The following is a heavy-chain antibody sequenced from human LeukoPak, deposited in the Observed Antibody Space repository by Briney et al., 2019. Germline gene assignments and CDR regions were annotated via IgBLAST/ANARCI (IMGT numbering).Heavy chain of an antibody. J-gene: IGHJ5*02. CDR1: GGSISSSSYY. Sequence: SETLSLTCTVSGGSISSSSYYWSWIRQHPGKGLEWIGYIYYSGSTYYNPSLKSRVTISVDTSKNQFSLNLSSVTAADTAVYYCARVARYSSSWYWFDPWGQGILVTVSS. CDR3: ARVARYSSSWYWFDP. D-gene: IGHD6-13*01. V-gene: IGHV4-31*03. CDR2: IYYSGST.